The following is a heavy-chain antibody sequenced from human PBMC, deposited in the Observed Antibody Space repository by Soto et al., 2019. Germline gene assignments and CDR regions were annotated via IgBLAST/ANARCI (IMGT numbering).Heavy chain of an antibody. V-gene: IGHV1-2*02. Sequence: QVQLVQSGADVKKPGASVKVSCKASGYTLTAYYIHWVRQAPGQGLEWMGWINPNSGATKYSQKFQGRVTMTSDMPINTVYMEVSRLTSDDTAIYYCARAGIAAAGSGEYAMDVWGQGTTVTVSS. J-gene: IGHJ6*02. CDR3: ARAGIAAAGSGEYAMDV. CDR1: GYTLTAYY. CDR2: INPNSGAT. D-gene: IGHD6-25*01.